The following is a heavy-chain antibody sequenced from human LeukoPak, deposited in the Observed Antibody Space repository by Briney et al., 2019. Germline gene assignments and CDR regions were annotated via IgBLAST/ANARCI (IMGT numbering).Heavy chain of an antibody. CDR2: IYDSGST. J-gene: IGHJ3*02. CDR1: GGSISSYY. Sequence: SETLSLTCTVSGGSISSYYRSWIRQPPGKGLEWIGYIYDSGSTNYNPSLKSRVTISVDTSKNQFSLKLSSVTAADTAVYYCACLTTADAFDIWGQGTMVTVSS. CDR3: ACLTTADAFDI. V-gene: IGHV4-59*01. D-gene: IGHD3-22*01.